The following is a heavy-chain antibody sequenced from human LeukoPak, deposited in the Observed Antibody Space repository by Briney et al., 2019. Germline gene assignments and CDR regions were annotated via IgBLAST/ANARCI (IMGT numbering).Heavy chain of an antibody. CDR1: GGSFSGYY. CDR2: VNHSGST. D-gene: IGHD3-10*01. J-gene: IGHJ2*01. Sequence: SETLSLTCAVYGGSFSGYYWSWIRQPPGKGLEWIGEVNHSGSTNYNPSLKSRVTISVDTSKNQFSLKLSSVTAADTAVYYCARDQGSTGSWYFDLWGRGTLVTASS. CDR3: ARDQGSTGSWYFDL. V-gene: IGHV4-34*01.